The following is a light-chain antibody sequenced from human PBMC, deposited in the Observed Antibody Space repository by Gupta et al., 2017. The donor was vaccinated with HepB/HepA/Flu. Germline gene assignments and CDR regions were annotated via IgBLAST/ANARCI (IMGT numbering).Light chain of an antibody. CDR1: SSNIGNNY. V-gene: IGLV1-51*02. CDR2: ENN. J-gene: IGLJ3*02. CDR3: GTWDSSLRGGV. Sequence: QSVLTQPPSVSAAPGQKVTISCSGSSSNIGNNYVSWYQQLPGTAPKLHIYENNKRPSGIPDRFSGSKSGTSATLGITGLQTGDEADYYCGTWDSSLRGGVFGGGTKLTVL.